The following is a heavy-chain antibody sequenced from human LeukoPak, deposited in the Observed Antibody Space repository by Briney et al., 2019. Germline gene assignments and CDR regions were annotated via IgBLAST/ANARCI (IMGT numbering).Heavy chain of an antibody. D-gene: IGHD6-13*01. V-gene: IGHV1-69*13. CDR3: ARDPGYSSSWSYFDY. J-gene: IGHJ4*02. Sequence: GASVKVSCKASGGTFSSYAISWVRQAPGQGLEWKGEIIPIFGTANYAQKFQGRVTITADESTSTAYMELSSLRSEDTAVYYCARDPGYSSSWSYFDYWGQGTLVTVSS. CDR1: GGTFSSYA. CDR2: IIPIFGTA.